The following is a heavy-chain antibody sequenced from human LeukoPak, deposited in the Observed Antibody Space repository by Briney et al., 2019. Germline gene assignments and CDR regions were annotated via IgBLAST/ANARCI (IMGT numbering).Heavy chain of an antibody. CDR1: GFTFSSYA. CDR3: ARDWNPHDAFDI. Sequence: SLRLSCAASGFTFSSYAMNWVRQAPGKGLEWVSYISSSGSTIYYADSVKGRFTISRDNAKNSLYLQMSSLRAEDTAVYYCARDWNPHDAFDIWGQGTMVTVSS. V-gene: IGHV3-48*03. J-gene: IGHJ3*02. D-gene: IGHD1-1*01. CDR2: ISSSGSTI.